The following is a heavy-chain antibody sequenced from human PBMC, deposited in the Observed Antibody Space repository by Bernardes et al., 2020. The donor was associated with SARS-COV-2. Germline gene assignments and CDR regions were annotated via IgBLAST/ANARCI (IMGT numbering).Heavy chain of an antibody. CDR2: IYHGGNT. CDR3: ARWNRSGGSCYQGF. V-gene: IGHV4-38-2*01. CDR1: GYSISSGYY. J-gene: IGHJ4*02. D-gene: IGHD2-15*01. Sequence: VALSLICAVSGYSISSGYYWGWIRQPPGKGLEWIGSIYHGGNTYYNPSLKSRVTISVDTSKNQFSLKLSSVTAADTAVYYCARWNRSGGSCYQGFWGQGTLVTVSS.